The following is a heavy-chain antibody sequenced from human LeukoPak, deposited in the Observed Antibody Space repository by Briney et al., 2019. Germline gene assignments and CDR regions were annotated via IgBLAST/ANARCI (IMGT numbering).Heavy chain of an antibody. CDR1: GYTFTSYG. Sequence: GASVKVTCKASGYTFTSYGISWVRRAPGQGLEWMGWISAYNGNTNYAQKLQGRVTMTTDTSTSTAYMELRSLRSDDTAVYYCARDLKMGYSSGRHSWGTGSSNDYWGRGTLVTVSS. D-gene: IGHD6-19*01. V-gene: IGHV1-18*01. CDR3: ARDLKMGYSSGRHSWGTGSSNDY. J-gene: IGHJ4*02. CDR2: ISAYNGNT.